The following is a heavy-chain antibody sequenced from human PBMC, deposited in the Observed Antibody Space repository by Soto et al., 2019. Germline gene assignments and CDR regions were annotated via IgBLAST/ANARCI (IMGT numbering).Heavy chain of an antibody. V-gene: IGHV1-18*01. CDR2: ISASNGNI. J-gene: IGHJ4*02. D-gene: IGHD6-13*01. CDR1: GYTFTTYG. CDR3: ARALPYSSSGDS. Sequence: QVQLVQSGAEVKKPGASVRVSCKASGYTFTTYGISWVRQAPGQGLAWMGWISASNGNIYYGQKFQGRVTMTTDSFTSTAYMELSSLTSDDTAVYCCARALPYSSSGDSWGRGTVVTVSS.